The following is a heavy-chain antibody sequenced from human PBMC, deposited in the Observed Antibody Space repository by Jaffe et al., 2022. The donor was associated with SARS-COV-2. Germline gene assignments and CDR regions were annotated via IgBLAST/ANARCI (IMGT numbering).Heavy chain of an antibody. Sequence: QLQLQESGPGLVKPSETLSLTCTVSGGSISSSSYYWGWIRQPPGKGLEWIGSIYYSGSTYYNPSLKSRVTISVDTSKNQFSLKLSSVTAADTAVYYCARHGQDMVVAAGYYFDYWGQGTLVTVSS. CDR3: ARHGQDMVVAAGYYFDY. J-gene: IGHJ4*02. CDR2: IYYSGST. D-gene: IGHD2-15*01. V-gene: IGHV4-39*01. CDR1: GGSISSSSYY.